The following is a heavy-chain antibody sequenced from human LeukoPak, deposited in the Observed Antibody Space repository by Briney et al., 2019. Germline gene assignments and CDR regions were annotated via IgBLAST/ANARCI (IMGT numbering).Heavy chain of an antibody. J-gene: IGHJ6*03. CDR2: ISAYNGNT. Sequence: ASVKVSCKASGYTFTSYGISWVRQAPGQGLEWMGWISAYNGNTNYAQKLQGRVTMTTDTSTSTAYMELRSLRSDDTAVYYCARDWGQYYDFWSGYLDYYYYYMDVWGKGTTVTVSS. V-gene: IGHV1-18*01. D-gene: IGHD3-3*01. CDR3: ARDWGQYYDFWSGYLDYYYYYMDV. CDR1: GYTFTSYG.